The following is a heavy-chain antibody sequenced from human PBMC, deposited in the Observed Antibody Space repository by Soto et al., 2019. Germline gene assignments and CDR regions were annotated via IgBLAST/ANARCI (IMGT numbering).Heavy chain of an antibody. J-gene: IGHJ4*02. V-gene: IGHV4-59*12. D-gene: IGHD5-18*01. Sequence: PSETLSLTCTVSGGSISSYYWSWILQPPGKGLEWIGYIYYSGSTNYNPSLKSRVTISVDTSKNQFSLKLSSVTAADTAVYYCASGYGRNFDYWGQGTLVTVSS. CDR3: ASGYGRNFDY. CDR2: IYYSGST. CDR1: GGSISSYY.